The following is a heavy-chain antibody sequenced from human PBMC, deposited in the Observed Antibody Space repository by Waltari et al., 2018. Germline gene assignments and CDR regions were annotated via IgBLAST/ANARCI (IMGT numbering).Heavy chain of an antibody. CDR3: ARSSGYYSIANYYYYGMDV. D-gene: IGHD5-12*01. CDR2: IYYSGST. V-gene: IGHV4-59*01. Sequence: QVQLQESGPGLVKPSETLSLTCTVSGGSISSYYWSWLRQPPGKGLEWIGYIYYSGSTNYNPSLKSRVTISVDTSKNQFSLKLSSVTAADTAVYYCARSSGYYSIANYYYYGMDVWGQGTTVTVSS. J-gene: IGHJ6*02. CDR1: GGSISSYY.